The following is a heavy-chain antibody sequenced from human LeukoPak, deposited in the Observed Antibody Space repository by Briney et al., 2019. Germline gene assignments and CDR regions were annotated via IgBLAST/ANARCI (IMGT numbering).Heavy chain of an antibody. CDR3: ANEGGHTAMVLDY. Sequence: GGSLRLSCAASGFTFSSYGMHWVRQAPGKGLEWVAVISYDGSNKYYADSVKGRFTISRDNSKNTLYLQMNSLRAEDSAVYYCANEGGHTAMVLDYWGQGTLVTVSS. CDR2: ISYDGSNK. D-gene: IGHD5-18*01. J-gene: IGHJ4*02. CDR1: GFTFSSYG. V-gene: IGHV3-30*18.